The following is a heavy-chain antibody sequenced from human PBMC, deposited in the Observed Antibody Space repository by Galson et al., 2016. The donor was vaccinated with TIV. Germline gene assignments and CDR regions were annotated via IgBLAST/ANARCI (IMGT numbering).Heavy chain of an antibody. CDR2: IVPMFGTT. CDR1: GVTFSYFA. D-gene: IGHD3-22*01. V-gene: IGHV1-69*13. CDR3: ARGRGIYDSSGYFLFDH. J-gene: IGHJ5*02. Sequence: SVKVSCKASGVTFSYFAFSWVRQAPGQGLEWVGGIVPMFGTTNYAQKFQGRVKISADESTTTAYLELSSLRSEDTAVYYCARGRGIYDSSGYFLFDHWGQGTLVTVSS.